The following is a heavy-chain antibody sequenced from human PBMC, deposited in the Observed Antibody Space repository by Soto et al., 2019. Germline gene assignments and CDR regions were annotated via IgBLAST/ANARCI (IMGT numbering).Heavy chain of an antibody. CDR2: IYYSGST. CDR3: ARAPRFLERYYFDY. J-gene: IGHJ4*02. D-gene: IGHD3-3*01. Sequence: SETLSLTCTVSGGSISSGGYYWSWIRQHPGKGLEWIGYIYYSGSTYYNPSLKSRVTISVDTSKNQFSLKLSSVTAADTAVYYCARAPRFLERYYFDYWGQGTLVTVSS. V-gene: IGHV4-31*03. CDR1: GGSISSGGYY.